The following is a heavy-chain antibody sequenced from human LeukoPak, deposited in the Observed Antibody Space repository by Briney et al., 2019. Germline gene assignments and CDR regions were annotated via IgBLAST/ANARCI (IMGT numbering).Heavy chain of an antibody. CDR1: GYTFTGYY. V-gene: IGHV1-8*01. J-gene: IGHJ6*03. D-gene: IGHD1-26*01. Sequence: ASVKVSCKASGYTFTGYYIHWVRQATGQGLEWMGWMNPNSGNTGYAQKFQGRVTMTRNTSISTAYMELSSLRSEDTAVYYCARYTAWGYMDVWGKGTTVTISS. CDR3: ARYTAWGYMDV. CDR2: MNPNSGNT.